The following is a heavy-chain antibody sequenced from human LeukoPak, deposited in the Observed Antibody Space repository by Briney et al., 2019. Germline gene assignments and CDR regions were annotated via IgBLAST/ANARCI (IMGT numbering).Heavy chain of an antibody. CDR3: ARDESGSYYYYYYGMDV. J-gene: IGHJ6*02. CDR2: IKQDGSEK. Sequence: GGSLRLSCAASGFTFSSYWMSWVRQAPGKGLEWVANIKQDGSEKYYVDSVKGRFTISSDNAKNSLYLQMNSLRAEDTAVYYCARDESGSYYYYYYGMDVWGQGTTVTVSS. V-gene: IGHV3-7*01. D-gene: IGHD1-26*01. CDR1: GFTFSSYW.